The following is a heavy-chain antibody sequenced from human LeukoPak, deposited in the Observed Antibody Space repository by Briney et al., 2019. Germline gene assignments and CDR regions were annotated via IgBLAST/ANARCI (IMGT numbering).Heavy chain of an antibody. D-gene: IGHD3-9*01. CDR2: IKQDESEK. V-gene: IGHV3-7*01. CDR1: GFTFSNYW. CDR3: ARSFDILTDFDY. J-gene: IGHJ4*02. Sequence: PGGSLRLSCVFSGFTFSNYWMSWVRQAPGKGLEWVANIKQDESEKHYVDSVKGRFTISRDNSKNTLYLQMNSLRAEDTAVYYCARSFDILTDFDYWGQGTLVTVSS.